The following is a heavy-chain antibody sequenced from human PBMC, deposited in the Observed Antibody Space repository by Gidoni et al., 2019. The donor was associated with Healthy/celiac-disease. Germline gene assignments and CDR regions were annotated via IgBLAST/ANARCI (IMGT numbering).Heavy chain of an antibody. J-gene: IGHJ4*02. CDR2: INAGNGNT. CDR1: GYTFTSYA. D-gene: IGHD3-22*01. Sequence: QVQLVQSGAEGKKPGAAVKVSCKASGYTFTSYAMHWGRQAPGQRLEWMGWINAGNGNTQYSQKFQGRVTITRDTSASTAYMELSSLRSEDTAVYYCARDHRGGYYLDYWGQGTLVTVSS. V-gene: IGHV1-3*01. CDR3: ARDHRGGYYLDY.